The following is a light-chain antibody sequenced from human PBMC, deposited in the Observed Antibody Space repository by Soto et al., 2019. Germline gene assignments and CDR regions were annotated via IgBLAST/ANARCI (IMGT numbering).Light chain of an antibody. V-gene: IGLV2-14*01. CDR2: EVS. CDR1: SSDVGGYNY. Sequence: QSALTQPASVSGSPGQSITISCTGTSSDVGGYNYVSWYQQHPGKAPKLMIYEVSNRPSGISTRFSGSKSGNTASLTISGLQAGDEADYYCSSYTSSGIYVFGTGTKVTVL. J-gene: IGLJ1*01. CDR3: SSYTSSGIYV.